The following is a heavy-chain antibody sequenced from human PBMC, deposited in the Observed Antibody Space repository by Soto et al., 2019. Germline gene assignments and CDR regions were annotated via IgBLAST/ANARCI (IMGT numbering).Heavy chain of an antibody. D-gene: IGHD3-10*01. CDR2: IYPYDSET. V-gene: IGHV5-51*01. CDR1: GHIFTNYW. J-gene: IGHJ6*02. Sequence: GESLKISCKDSGHIFTNYWIVWVRQMPGKGLEWMGTIYPYDSETRYSPSFQGQVTISADKSINTAYLQWSSLKASDTAIYYCAPTQSSATFKTYPYDIHVWDQGPTVTVSS. CDR3: APTQSSATFKTYPYDIHV.